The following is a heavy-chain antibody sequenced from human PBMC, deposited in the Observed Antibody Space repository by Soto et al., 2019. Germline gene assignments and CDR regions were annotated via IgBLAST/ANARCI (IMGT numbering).Heavy chain of an antibody. J-gene: IGHJ5*02. CDR3: ARGVGSGSYYNQYNWFDP. CDR2: ISGYNGKT. V-gene: IGHV1-18*01. D-gene: IGHD3-10*01. Sequence: GASVKVSCKTSGYTFTNYGISWVRQAPGQGLEWMGWISGYNGKTNHAQNLQGRVTMTTDTSTSTAYMELRSLRSDDTAVYYCARGVGSGSYYNQYNWFDPWGQGTLVTVSS. CDR1: GYTFTNYG.